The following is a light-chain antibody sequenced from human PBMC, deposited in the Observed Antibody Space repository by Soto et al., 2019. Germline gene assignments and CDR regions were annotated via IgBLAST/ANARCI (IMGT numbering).Light chain of an antibody. V-gene: IGLV2-14*03. CDR3: KSYTSRSTPGV. J-gene: IGLJ3*02. Sequence: QSALTQPASVSGSPGQSITISCTGSASDVGSFDYVSWYQQYPGKAPKLIIYDVNNRLSGVSDRFSGSKSGNTASLTISGLQAEDEADYYCKSYTSRSTPGVFGGGTKVTVL. CDR2: DVN. CDR1: ASDVGSFDY.